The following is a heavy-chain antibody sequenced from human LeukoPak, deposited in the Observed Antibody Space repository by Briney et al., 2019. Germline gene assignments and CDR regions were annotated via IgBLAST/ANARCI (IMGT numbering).Heavy chain of an antibody. J-gene: IGHJ4*02. D-gene: IGHD3-3*01. V-gene: IGHV1-2*02. Sequence: GASVKVSCKASGYTFTGYYMHWVRQAPGQGLEWMGWINPNSGGTNYAQKFQGRVTMTRDTSISTAYMELSRLRSDDTAVYYCAKVPTYYDFWSGYYTGGYFDYWGQGTLVTVSS. CDR3: AKVPTYYDFWSGYYTGGYFDY. CDR1: GYTFTGYY. CDR2: INPNSGGT.